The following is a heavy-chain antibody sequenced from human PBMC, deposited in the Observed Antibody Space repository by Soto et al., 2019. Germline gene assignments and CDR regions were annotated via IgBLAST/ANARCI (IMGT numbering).Heavy chain of an antibody. J-gene: IGHJ5*02. Sequence: QLQLQESGSGLVKPSQTLSLTCAVTGDSISSGGYSWSWIRQPPGKGLEWIGYISHSGSTYYNPSLKSRLTISVDKSKNQFSLELRSVTATDTAVYFCARVYVLMGWFDPWGQGTLVTVSS. CDR3: ARVYVLMGWFDP. V-gene: IGHV4-30-2*01. CDR2: ISHSGST. D-gene: IGHD2-8*01. CDR1: GDSISSGGYS.